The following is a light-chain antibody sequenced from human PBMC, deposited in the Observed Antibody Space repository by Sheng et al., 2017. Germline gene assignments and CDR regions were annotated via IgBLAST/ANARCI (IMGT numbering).Light chain of an antibody. CDR2: RAS. CDR1: QSVSSSY. J-gene: IGKJ3*01. CDR3: QQYDSLIT. Sequence: EIVLTQSPGTLSLSPGEGATLSCRASQSVSSSYLAWYQQKPGLPPRLLIYRASGRAIGIPDRFSGSGSGTDFTLTINGLEPEDSAVYYCQQYDSLITFGPGT. V-gene: IGKV3-20*01.